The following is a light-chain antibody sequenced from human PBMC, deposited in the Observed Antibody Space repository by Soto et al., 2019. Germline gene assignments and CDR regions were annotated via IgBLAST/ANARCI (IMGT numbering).Light chain of an antibody. CDR3: LQHNTSPLT. Sequence: DIQMTQSPSSLSASVGDSVSITCRASQGIRNDLGWYQQKPGKGPKRLSYAASNLSIGVTARFSVSRSGTELTLTLSSLQPEDFATTICLQHNTSPLTFGGGTRVEV. CDR2: AAS. V-gene: IGKV1-17*01. CDR1: QGIRND. J-gene: IGKJ4*01.